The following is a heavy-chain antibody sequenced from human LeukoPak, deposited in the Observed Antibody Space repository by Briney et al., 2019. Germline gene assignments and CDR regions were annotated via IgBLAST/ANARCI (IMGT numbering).Heavy chain of an antibody. CDR1: GFTFNNYA. D-gene: IGHD2-2*01. V-gene: IGHV3-23*01. Sequence: GGSLRLSCAASGFTFNNYAMSWVRQAPGKGLEWVSGLGGSGGGINYADSVKGRFTISRDNSKNTLYLQMNSLRAEDTAVYWCAKGVDGYCSSDSCYAYDCWGQGTLVTVSS. CDR3: AKGVDGYCSSDSCYAYDC. CDR2: LGGSGGGI. J-gene: IGHJ4*02.